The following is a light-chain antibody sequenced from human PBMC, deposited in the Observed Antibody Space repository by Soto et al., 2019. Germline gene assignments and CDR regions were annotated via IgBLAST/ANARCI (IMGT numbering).Light chain of an antibody. V-gene: IGKV3-20*01. Sequence: EIVLTQSPGTLTLSPGERATLSCRASQSISSSYLAWYQQKPGQAPRLLIYGASSRVTGVPDRFSGSGSGTDFTLTISGLEPEDFAVYYCQQYGNSRGTFGQGTKVDIK. CDR2: GAS. J-gene: IGKJ1*01. CDR3: QQYGNSRGT. CDR1: QSISSSY.